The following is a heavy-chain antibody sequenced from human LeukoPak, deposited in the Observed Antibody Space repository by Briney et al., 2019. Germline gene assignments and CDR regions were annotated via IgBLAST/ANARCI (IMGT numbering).Heavy chain of an antibody. V-gene: IGHV3-30*02. Sequence: GGSLRLSCAASGFTFSSNGMHWVRQAPGKGLEWVAFIRYDGSNKYYADSVKGRFTISRDNSKNTLYMQMNSLRAEDTAVYYCAKDGVAKTYYYDYMDVWGKGTTATISS. D-gene: IGHD5-12*01. CDR2: IRYDGSNK. J-gene: IGHJ6*03. CDR3: AKDGVAKTYYYDYMDV. CDR1: GFTFSSNG.